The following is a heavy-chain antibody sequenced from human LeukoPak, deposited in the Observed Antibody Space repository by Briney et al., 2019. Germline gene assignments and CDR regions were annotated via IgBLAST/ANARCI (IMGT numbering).Heavy chain of an antibody. CDR1: GFTFDDYA. Sequence: PGGSLRLSCAASGFTFDDYAMHWVRQAPGKGLEWVAVISYDGSNKYYADSVKGRFTISRDNSKNTLYLQMNSLRAEDTAVYYCAKHGDYDFWSGSRRDFDYWGQGTLVTVSS. CDR3: AKHGDYDFWSGSRRDFDY. J-gene: IGHJ4*02. D-gene: IGHD3-3*01. CDR2: ISYDGSNK. V-gene: IGHV3-30-3*02.